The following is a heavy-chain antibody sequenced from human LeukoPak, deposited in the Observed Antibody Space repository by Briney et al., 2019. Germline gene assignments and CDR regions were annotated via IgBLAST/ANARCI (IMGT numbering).Heavy chain of an antibody. Sequence: SETLSLTCAVSGGSISSGGYYWSWIRQHPGKGLEWIGYIYYSGSTYYNPSLKSRVTISVDTSKNQFSLKLSSVTAADTAVYYCARAGGFFSPFGYWGQGTLVTVSS. CDR1: GGSISSGGYY. CDR3: ARAGGFFSPFGY. CDR2: IYYSGST. D-gene: IGHD3-3*01. V-gene: IGHV4-31*11. J-gene: IGHJ4*02.